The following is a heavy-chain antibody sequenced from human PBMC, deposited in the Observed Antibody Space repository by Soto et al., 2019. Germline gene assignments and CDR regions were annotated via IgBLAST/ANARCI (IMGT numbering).Heavy chain of an antibody. Sequence: QVQLVQSGAEVKKPGASVKVSCKSSGYTFSNYGISWVRLAPGQGLEWMGWISTHNDNTHYAQKFQGRVTVTTDTSTSTAYMELRSLTSDDTAVYFCAREGYGDYPLDYWGQGPPVTVSS. D-gene: IGHD4-17*01. CDR3: AREGYGDYPLDY. CDR2: ISTHNDNT. V-gene: IGHV1-18*04. CDR1: GYTFSNYG. J-gene: IGHJ4*02.